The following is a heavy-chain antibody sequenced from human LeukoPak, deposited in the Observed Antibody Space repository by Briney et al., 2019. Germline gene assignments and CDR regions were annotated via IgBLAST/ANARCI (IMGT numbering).Heavy chain of an antibody. D-gene: IGHD3-10*01. V-gene: IGHV1-2*02. Sequence: ASVKVSCKASGYTFTDFYTLWVRQAPGQGLEWMGWINPNSGGTDYAQKFQGRVTMTRDTSTSTAYTELSRLRSDDTAVYHCARGHGSYYYYMDVWGKGTTVTVSS. J-gene: IGHJ6*03. CDR2: INPNSGGT. CDR3: ARGHGSYYYYMDV. CDR1: GYTFTDFY.